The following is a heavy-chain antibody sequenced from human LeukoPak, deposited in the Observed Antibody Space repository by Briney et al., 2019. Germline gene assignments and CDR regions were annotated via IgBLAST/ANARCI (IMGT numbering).Heavy chain of an antibody. J-gene: IGHJ3*01. CDR2: GSTFNGHR. D-gene: IGHD1-26*01. Sequence: GASVKVSCKASGYTFTDYGIHWVRQAPGQGLEWISWGSTFNGHRLYGQRFQGRVTMTTDPSTTTVYTELTSLTSDDTALYYCARDAVGARAFDFWGQGTMVIVSS. CDR3: ARDAVGARAFDF. CDR1: GYTFTDYG. V-gene: IGHV1-18*01.